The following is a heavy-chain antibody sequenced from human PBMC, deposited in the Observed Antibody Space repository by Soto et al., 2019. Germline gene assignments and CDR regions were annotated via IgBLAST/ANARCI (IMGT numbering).Heavy chain of an antibody. D-gene: IGHD3-22*01. J-gene: IGHJ4*02. Sequence: PSETLSLTCAVSGGSITSYFWSWIRQPPGKGLEWIGYIYYSGSTKYSPSLKSRVTISVDTSKNQFSLKLSSVTAADTAVYYCARDHYYDSTGYYDYWGQGTLVTVSS. CDR3: ARDHYYDSTGYYDY. V-gene: IGHV4-59*01. CDR2: IYYSGST. CDR1: GGSITSYF.